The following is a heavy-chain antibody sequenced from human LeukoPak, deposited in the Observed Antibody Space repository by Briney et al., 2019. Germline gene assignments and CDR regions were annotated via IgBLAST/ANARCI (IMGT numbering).Heavy chain of an antibody. CDR2: ISWDGGST. Sequence: PGRSLRLSCAASGFTFDDYAMHWVRQAPGKGLEWVSLISWDGGSTYYADSVKGRFTISRDNSKNSLYLQMNSLRAEDTALYYCAKGSYGSGSCIDYWGQGTLVTVSS. J-gene: IGHJ4*02. D-gene: IGHD3-10*01. CDR3: AKGSYGSGSCIDY. CDR1: GFTFDDYA. V-gene: IGHV3-43D*03.